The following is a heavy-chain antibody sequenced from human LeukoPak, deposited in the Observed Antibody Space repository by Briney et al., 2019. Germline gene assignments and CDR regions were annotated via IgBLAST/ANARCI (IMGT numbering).Heavy chain of an antibody. CDR1: GGTFSSSA. CDR2: IIPIFGTA. Sequence: SSVKVSCKASGGTFSSSAISWVRQAPGQGLEWMGGIIPIFGTANYAQKFQGRVTITTDESTSTAYMELSSLRSEDTAVYYCARDRGITMVRGVKTYYYYYMDVWGKGTTVTVSS. D-gene: IGHD3-10*01. CDR3: ARDRGITMVRGVKTYYYYYMDV. V-gene: IGHV1-69*05. J-gene: IGHJ6*03.